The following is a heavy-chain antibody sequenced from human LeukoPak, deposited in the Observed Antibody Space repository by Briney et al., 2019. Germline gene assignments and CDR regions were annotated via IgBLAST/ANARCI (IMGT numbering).Heavy chain of an antibody. CDR1: GGSISSSSDY. CDR2: INYSGNT. V-gene: IGHV4-39*01. CDR3: ARQKWITMVRGVINWFDP. Sequence: SETLSLTCTVSGGSISSSSDYWAWIRQPPGKGLEWIGSINYSGNTYYNPSLKSRVTISVDTSKSQFFLKLSSVTAADTAVYYCARQKWITMVRGVINWFDPWGQGTLVTVSS. J-gene: IGHJ5*02. D-gene: IGHD3-10*01.